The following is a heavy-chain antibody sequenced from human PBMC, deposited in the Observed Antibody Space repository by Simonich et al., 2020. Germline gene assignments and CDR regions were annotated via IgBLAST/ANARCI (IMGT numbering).Heavy chain of an antibody. J-gene: IGHJ3*02. CDR3: ARGLLSGSYYAFDI. CDR1: GDTFTGYY. V-gene: IGHV1-2*02. Sequence: QVQLVQSGAEVKKPGASVKVSCKASGDTFTGYYMHWVRQAPGQGLVGMGRINPNSGCTKDAQKFQGRGTMTRDTSSSTAYMELSRLRSDDTAVYYCARGLLSGSYYAFDIWGQGTMVTVSS. CDR2: INPNSGCT. D-gene: IGHD1-26*01.